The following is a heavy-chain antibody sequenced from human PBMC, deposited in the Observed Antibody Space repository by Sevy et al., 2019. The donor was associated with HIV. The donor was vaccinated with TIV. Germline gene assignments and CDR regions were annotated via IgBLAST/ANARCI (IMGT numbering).Heavy chain of an antibody. CDR1: GFTFSSYA. CDR3: ARDPTKPYSSGLDS. D-gene: IGHD6-19*01. Sequence: GESLKISCAASGFTFSSYAMHWVRQAPGKGLEWVAIISYDGRNKYCADSVKGRFTISSDNSKNTLYLQMNGLGAEDTAVYYCARDPTKPYSSGLDSWGQGTLVTVSS. CDR2: ISYDGRNK. V-gene: IGHV3-30-3*01. J-gene: IGHJ4*02.